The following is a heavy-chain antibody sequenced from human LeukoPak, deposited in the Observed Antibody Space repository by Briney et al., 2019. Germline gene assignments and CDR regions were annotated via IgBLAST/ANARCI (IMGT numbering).Heavy chain of an antibody. CDR3: ATAAYPGNYYDSSGFFDY. D-gene: IGHD3-22*01. Sequence: GSLRLSCAASGFTFSSYAMHWVRQAPGKGLEWVAVISYDGSNKYYADSVKGRFTISRDNSKNTLYLQMNSLRAEDTAVYYCATAAYPGNYYDSSGFFDYWGQGTLVTVSS. J-gene: IGHJ4*02. CDR1: GFTFSSYA. CDR2: ISYDGSNK. V-gene: IGHV3-30-3*01.